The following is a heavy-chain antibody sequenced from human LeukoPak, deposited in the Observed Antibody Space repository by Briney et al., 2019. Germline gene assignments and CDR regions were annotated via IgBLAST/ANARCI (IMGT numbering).Heavy chain of an antibody. V-gene: IGHV4-34*01. CDR1: GGSFSGYY. Sequence: PSETLSLTCAVYGGSFSGYYWSWIRHPPGKGLEWIGEINHSGSTNYNPSLKSRVTISVDTSKNQFSLKLSSVTAADTAVYYYERGCSSGWFDYWGQGTLVTVSS. CDR3: ERGCSSGWFDY. J-gene: IGHJ4*02. D-gene: IGHD6-19*01. CDR2: INHSGST.